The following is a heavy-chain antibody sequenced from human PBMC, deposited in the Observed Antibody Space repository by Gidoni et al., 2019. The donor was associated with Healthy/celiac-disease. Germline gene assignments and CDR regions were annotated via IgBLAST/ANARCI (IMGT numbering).Heavy chain of an antibody. V-gene: IGHV3-30*18. CDR2: ISYDGSNK. CDR3: AKLGWKGYYDSSGREAFDI. CDR1: GFTFSSYG. J-gene: IGHJ3*02. D-gene: IGHD3-22*01. Sequence: QVQLVESGGGVVQPGRSLRLSCAASGFTFSSYGLHWVRQAPGKGLEWVAVISYDGSNKYYADSVKGRFTISRDNSKNTLYLQMNSLRAEDTAVYYCAKLGWKGYYDSSGREAFDIWGQGTMVTVSS.